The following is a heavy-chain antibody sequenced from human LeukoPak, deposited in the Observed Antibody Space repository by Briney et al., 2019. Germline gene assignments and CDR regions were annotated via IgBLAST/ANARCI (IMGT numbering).Heavy chain of an antibody. V-gene: IGHV3-30*04. J-gene: IGHJ5*02. CDR2: ISYDGSNE. Sequence: GRSLRLSCAASGFSFSSYAMHWVRQAPGKGLEWVAVISYDGSNEYYPDSVRGRFTISRDNSKNTLYLQMNSLRAEDTAVYYCARDSSGSYNWFDPWGQGTLVTVSS. CDR1: GFSFSSYA. D-gene: IGHD6-19*01. CDR3: ARDSSGSYNWFDP.